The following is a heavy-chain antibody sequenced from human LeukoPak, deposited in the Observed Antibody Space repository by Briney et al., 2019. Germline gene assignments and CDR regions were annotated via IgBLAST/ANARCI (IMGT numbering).Heavy chain of an antibody. J-gene: IGHJ5*02. CDR1: GFTFSSYR. Sequence: HPWGSLRLSCAASGFTFSSYRMHWVRQAPGKGLEWVAVIRYDGSNKYYADSVKGRFTVTRDNSKNTLYLQMNSLRAEDTAVYYCARDDAGEIDPWGQGTLVTVSS. V-gene: IGHV3-33*01. CDR2: IRYDGSNK. CDR3: ARDDAGEIDP.